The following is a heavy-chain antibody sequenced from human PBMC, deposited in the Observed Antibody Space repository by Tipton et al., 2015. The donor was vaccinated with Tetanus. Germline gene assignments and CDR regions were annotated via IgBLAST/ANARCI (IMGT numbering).Heavy chain of an antibody. J-gene: IGHJ4*02. CDR1: GGSINPYY. CDR2: IYSSGST. D-gene: IGHD7-27*01. CDR3: ARIRQVGKPGPFFDY. V-gene: IGHV4-59*01. Sequence: TLSLTCSVSGGSINPYYWSWIRQPPGKGLEWIGNIYSSGSTYYNPSLRSRVTISVDTSKNQFSLKLSSVTAADTAVYYCARIRQVGKPGPFFDYWGQGTLVTVSS.